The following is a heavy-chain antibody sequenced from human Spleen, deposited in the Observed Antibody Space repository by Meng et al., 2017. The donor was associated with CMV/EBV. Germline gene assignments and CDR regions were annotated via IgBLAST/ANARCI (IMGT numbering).Heavy chain of an antibody. CDR2: ISTQNGNT. V-gene: IGHV1-18*01. D-gene: IGHD1-26*01. CDR3: ARDRGTYLAYFDY. CDR1: GYTFITYG. Sequence: ASGYTFITYGMSWLRQAPGQGLEGMGWISTQNGNTNYAKKFQDRLTMTTDPSTSTVYMELRSLRSDDTAVYFCARDRGTYLAYFDYWGQGTLVTVSS. J-gene: IGHJ4*02.